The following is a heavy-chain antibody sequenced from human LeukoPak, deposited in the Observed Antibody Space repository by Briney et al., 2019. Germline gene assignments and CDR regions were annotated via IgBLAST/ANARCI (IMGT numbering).Heavy chain of an antibody. CDR3: ARARYDSRSCYPDY. J-gene: IGHJ4*02. D-gene: IGHD3-22*01. Sequence: SETLSLTCTVSGGSISNYWWSWIRQPPGKGLEWIGYVFDSGGTNYNPSLKSRVVISVDTSKNQFSLKLSSVTAADTAVYYCARARYDSRSCYPDYWGQGTLVTVSS. V-gene: IGHV4-59*01. CDR2: VFDSGGT. CDR1: GGSISNYW.